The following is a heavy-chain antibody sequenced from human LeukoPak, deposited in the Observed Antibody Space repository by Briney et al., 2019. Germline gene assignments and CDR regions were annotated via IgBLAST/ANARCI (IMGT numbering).Heavy chain of an antibody. J-gene: IGHJ4*02. V-gene: IGHV4-4*07. D-gene: IGHD1-26*01. CDR3: ARSGWEALFDY. CDR1: GGSISSYY. CDR2: IYTSGST. Sequence: SETLSLTCTVSGGSISSYYWSWIRQPAGKGLEWFGRIYTSGSTNYNPSLQSRVTMSVDTSKNQFSLKLSSVTAADTAVYYCARSGWEALFDYWGQGTLVTVSS.